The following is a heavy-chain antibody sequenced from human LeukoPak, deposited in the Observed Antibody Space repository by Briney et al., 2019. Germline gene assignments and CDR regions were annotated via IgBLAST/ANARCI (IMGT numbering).Heavy chain of an antibody. V-gene: IGHV4-59*12. CDR3: ARGRIAAAGTRWYFDL. J-gene: IGHJ2*01. Sequence: SETLSLTCTVSGASISSYYWSWIRQPPGKGLEWIGYIYYSGSTYYNPSLKSRVTISVDTSKNQFSLKLSSVTAADTAVYYCARGRIAAAGTRWYFDLWGRGTLVTVSS. D-gene: IGHD6-13*01. CDR2: IYYSGST. CDR1: GASISSYY.